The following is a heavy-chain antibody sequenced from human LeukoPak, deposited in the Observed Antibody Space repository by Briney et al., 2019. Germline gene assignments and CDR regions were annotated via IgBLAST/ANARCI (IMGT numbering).Heavy chain of an antibody. CDR3: ARDSRYYYDSSGYHGAFDI. CDR1: GGSISSSSYY. Sequence: SETLSLTCTVSGGSISSSSYYWGWIRQPPGKGLEWIGNIYYTDSTEHNPSLKSRVTISVDTSKNQFSLKLTSMTAADTAVYYCARDSRYYYDSSGYHGAFDIWGQGTMVTASS. J-gene: IGHJ3*02. V-gene: IGHV4-39*07. CDR2: IYYTDST. D-gene: IGHD3-22*01.